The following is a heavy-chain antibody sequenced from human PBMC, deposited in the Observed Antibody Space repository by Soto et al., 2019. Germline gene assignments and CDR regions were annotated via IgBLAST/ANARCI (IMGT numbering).Heavy chain of an antibody. CDR2: FIPMFNRP. J-gene: IGHJ6*02. CDR1: GGTFSSYA. Sequence: QVQLVQSGAEVKKPGSSVKVSCKASGGTFSSYAISWVRQAPGQGLEWMGGFIPMFNRPHSARKFQGRVTITADESTSTAYMDLSSLRSEATAVYYCARGPFHNVSNYYYALDVWGQGTTVTVSS. V-gene: IGHV1-69*01. CDR3: ARGPFHNVSNYYYALDV.